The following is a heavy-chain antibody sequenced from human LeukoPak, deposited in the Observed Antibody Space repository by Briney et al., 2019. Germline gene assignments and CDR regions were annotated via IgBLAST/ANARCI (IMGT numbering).Heavy chain of an antibody. CDR2: ISYDGSNK. D-gene: IGHD6-19*01. Sequence: GGSLRLSCAASGFTFSSYAMHWVRQAPGKGLEWVAVISYDGSNKYYADSVKGRFTISRDNSKNTLYLQMNSLRAEDTAVYYCARDHTSFSGWYWVPSDYWGQGTLVTVSS. CDR1: GFTFSSYA. CDR3: ARDHTSFSGWYWVPSDY. V-gene: IGHV3-30-3*01. J-gene: IGHJ4*02.